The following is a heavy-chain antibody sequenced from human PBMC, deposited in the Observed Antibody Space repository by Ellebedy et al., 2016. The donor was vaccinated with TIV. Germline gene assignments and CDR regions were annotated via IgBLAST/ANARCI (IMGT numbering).Heavy chain of an antibody. J-gene: IGHJ4*02. CDR2: IGESGGST. CDR3: VKSSGTWY. V-gene: IGHV3-23*01. Sequence: PGGSLRLSCVGSGFTVSSYAVRWVRQAPGKGLEWVSGIGESGGSTYYADSVKGRFTISRDNSKNTLYLQMSSLRAEDTAVYYCVKSSGTWYWGQGTLVTVSS. D-gene: IGHD1-26*01. CDR1: GFTVSSYA.